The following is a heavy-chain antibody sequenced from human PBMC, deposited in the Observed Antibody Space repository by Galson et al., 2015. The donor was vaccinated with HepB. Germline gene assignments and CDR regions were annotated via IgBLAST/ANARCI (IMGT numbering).Heavy chain of an antibody. CDR1: GFSAHDHA. V-gene: IGHV3-9*02. CDR2: ISWNSGSL. CDR3: VRVGDDFWGGFYD. J-gene: IGHJ4*02. Sequence: SLRLSCATSGFSAHDHAIHWVRQPPGKGLEWVSGISWNSGSLGYADSVKGRFTISRDNGQNVVYLQMNNLRIEDTALYHCVRVGDDFWGGFYDWGQGTLVTVSS. D-gene: IGHD3-3*01.